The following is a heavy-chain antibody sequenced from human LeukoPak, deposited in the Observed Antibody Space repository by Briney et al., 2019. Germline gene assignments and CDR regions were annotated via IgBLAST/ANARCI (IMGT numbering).Heavy chain of an antibody. D-gene: IGHD1-26*01. Sequence: GGSLRLSCAASGFTFRSYWMDWVRQAPGKGLMWVSRINSDGSSTSYADSVKGRFTISTDNAKNTAYLQMNSLRAEDTAVYYCARGAGSPDYWGQGTLVTVSS. J-gene: IGHJ4*02. V-gene: IGHV3-74*01. CDR3: ARGAGSPDY. CDR2: INSDGSST. CDR1: GFTFRSYW.